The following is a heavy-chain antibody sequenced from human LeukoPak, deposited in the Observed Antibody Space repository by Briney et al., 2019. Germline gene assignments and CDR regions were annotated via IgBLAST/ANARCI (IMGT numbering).Heavy chain of an antibody. V-gene: IGHV3-48*01. CDR1: GFTFSSYS. CDR2: ISSSSSTI. Sequence: TGGSLRLSCAASGFTFSSYSMNWVRKAPGKGLEWVSYISSSSSTIYYADSVKGRFTISRDNAKNSLYLQMNSLRAEDTALYYCASQPDYGSGSYYNLILDYYYYYMDVWGKGTTVTVSS. D-gene: IGHD3-10*01. J-gene: IGHJ6*03. CDR3: ASQPDYGSGSYYNLILDYYYYYMDV.